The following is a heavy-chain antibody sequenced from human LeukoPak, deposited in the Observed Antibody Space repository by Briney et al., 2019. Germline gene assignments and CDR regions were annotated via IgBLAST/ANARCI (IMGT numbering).Heavy chain of an antibody. CDR1: GFTFSSYA. Sequence: GGSLRLSCAASGFTFSSYAMHWVRQAPGKGLEWVAFIRYDGSNKYYADSVKGRFTISRDNSKNTLSLQMNSLRAEDTAIYYCATYRQVLLPFESWGQGTLVTVSS. V-gene: IGHV3-30*02. J-gene: IGHJ4*02. CDR2: IRYDGSNK. CDR3: ATYRQVLLPFES. D-gene: IGHD2-8*02.